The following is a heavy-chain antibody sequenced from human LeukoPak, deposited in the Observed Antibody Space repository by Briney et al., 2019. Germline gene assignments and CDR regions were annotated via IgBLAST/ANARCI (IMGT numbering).Heavy chain of an antibody. J-gene: IGHJ4*02. V-gene: IGHV4-59*01. CDR3: ARGYNRQSNPFDY. CDR2: IYYSGST. D-gene: IGHD1-1*01. Sequence: SETLCLSCTVSGGSISSYYWSWIRQSPGKGLEWIGYIYYSGSTDYNPSLKSRVTISVDRSKNQFSLRLGSVTAADTAVYYCARGYNRQSNPFDYWGQGTMVTVSS. CDR1: GGSISSYY.